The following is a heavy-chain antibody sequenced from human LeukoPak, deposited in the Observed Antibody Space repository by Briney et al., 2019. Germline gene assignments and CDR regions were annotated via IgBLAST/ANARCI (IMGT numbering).Heavy chain of an antibody. V-gene: IGHV3-66*01. J-gene: IGHJ4*02. CDR2: IYSGGST. CDR3: AASGSSSWYGVF. CDR1: GFTVSSNY. D-gene: IGHD6-13*01. Sequence: PGGSLRLSCAASGFTVSSNYMGWVRQAPGKGLEWVSVIYSGGSTYYADSVKGRFTISRDNSKNTLYLQMNSLRAEDTAVYYCAASGSSSWYGVFWGQGTLVTVSS.